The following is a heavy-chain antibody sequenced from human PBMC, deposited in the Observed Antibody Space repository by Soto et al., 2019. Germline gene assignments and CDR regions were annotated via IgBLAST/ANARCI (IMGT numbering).Heavy chain of an antibody. J-gene: IGHJ6*02. CDR1: GFTFSSYS. CDR3: TRNESFNIYGMDV. Sequence: EVQLVDSGGGLVKPGGSLRLSCAASGFTFSSYSMNWVRQAPGKGLEWVSSISSSSFSINYADSVKGRFIISRDNAQNSLHLQMNNLRAEGTAVYYCTRNESFNIYGMDVWGQGTSVTVSS. V-gene: IGHV3-21*01. D-gene: IGHD3-16*02. CDR2: ISSSSFSI.